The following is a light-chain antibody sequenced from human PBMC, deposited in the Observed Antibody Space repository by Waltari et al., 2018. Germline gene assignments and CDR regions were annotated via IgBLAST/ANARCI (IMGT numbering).Light chain of an antibody. CDR2: WAS. CDR3: QQYYSTPDT. J-gene: IGKJ4*01. Sequence: DIVMTQSPDSLAVSLGERATINCKSSQSVLYSSNNKNYLAWYQQKPGQPPKLLIYWASTRESGVPDRFSGSGSGTDFTLIISSLQAEDVAVYYCQQYYSTPDTFGGGTKVEIK. V-gene: IGKV4-1*01. CDR1: QSVLYSSNNKNY.